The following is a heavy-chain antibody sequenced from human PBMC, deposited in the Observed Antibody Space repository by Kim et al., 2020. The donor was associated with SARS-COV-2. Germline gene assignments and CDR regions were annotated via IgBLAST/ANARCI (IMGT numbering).Heavy chain of an antibody. CDR2: INHSGST. J-gene: IGHJ4*02. V-gene: IGHV4-34*01. D-gene: IGHD5-12*01. CDR3: ARVRKRWLHRTLDY. Sequence: SETLSLTCAVYGGSFSGYYWSWIRQPPGKGLEWIGEINHSGSTNYNPSLKSRVTISVDTSKNQFSLKLSSVTAADTAVYYWARVRKRWLHRTLDYWGQGTLVTVSS. CDR1: GGSFSGYY.